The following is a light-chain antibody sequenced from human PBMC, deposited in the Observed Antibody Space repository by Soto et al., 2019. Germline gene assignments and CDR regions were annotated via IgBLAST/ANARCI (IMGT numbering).Light chain of an antibody. CDR1: HSVSGS. J-gene: IGKJ2*01. CDR3: QQYDKWPQFT. CDR2: GAS. V-gene: IGKV3-15*01. Sequence: DIVMTQSPATLSVSPGERSTLSCRASHSVSGSLAWYQQKPGQAPRLLIYGASTRATGIPARFSGSGSGTEFTLTISNLQSEDFAVYYCQQYDKWPQFTFGQGTKVDIK.